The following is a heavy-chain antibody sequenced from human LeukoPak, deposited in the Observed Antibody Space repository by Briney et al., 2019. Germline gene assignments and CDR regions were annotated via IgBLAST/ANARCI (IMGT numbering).Heavy chain of an antibody. D-gene: IGHD2-15*01. Sequence: HSGGSLRLSCAASGFTFRIYAMSWVRQAPGKGLEWVSAISGSDGSTNYADSVKGRFSVSRDNSKNTLYLQMKSLRAEDTAVYYCAKEQSGYFDYWAREPWSPSPQ. CDR3: AKEQSGYFDY. J-gene: IGHJ4*02. V-gene: IGHV3-23*01. CDR1: GFTFRIYA. CDR2: ISGSDGST.